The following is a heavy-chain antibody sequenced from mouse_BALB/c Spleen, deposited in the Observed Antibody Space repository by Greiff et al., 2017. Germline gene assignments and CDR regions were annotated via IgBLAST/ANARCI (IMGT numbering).Heavy chain of an antibody. V-gene: IGHV7-3*02. CDR2: IRNKANGYTT. CDR1: GFTFTDYY. Sequence: EVKLMESGGGLVQPGGSLRLSCATSGFTFTDYYMSWVRQPPGKALEWLGFIRNKANGYTTEYSASVKGRFTISRDNFQSILYLQMNTLRAEDSATYYCARSDYYPYYYAMDYWGQGTTVTVSS. CDR3: ARSDYYPYYYAMDY. D-gene: IGHD1-1*01. J-gene: IGHJ4*01.